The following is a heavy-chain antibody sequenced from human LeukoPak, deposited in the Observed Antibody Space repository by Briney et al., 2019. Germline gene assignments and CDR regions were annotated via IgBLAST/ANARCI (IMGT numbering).Heavy chain of an antibody. Sequence: GGSLRLSCAASGFTFSSYGMHWVRQAPGKGLEWVAVISYDGSNKYYADSVKGRFTISRDNSKNTLYLQMNSLRAEDTAVYYCAKDHESVSYYDFWSGPRPPYYYYGMDVCGQGTTVTVSS. CDR1: GFTFSSYG. CDR2: ISYDGSNK. D-gene: IGHD3-3*01. CDR3: AKDHESVSYYDFWSGPRPPYYYYGMDV. V-gene: IGHV3-30*18. J-gene: IGHJ6*02.